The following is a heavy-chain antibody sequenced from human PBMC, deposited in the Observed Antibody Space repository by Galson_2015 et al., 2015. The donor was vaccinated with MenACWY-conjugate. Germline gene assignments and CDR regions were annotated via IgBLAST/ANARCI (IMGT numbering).Heavy chain of an antibody. CDR1: GYTFTSYG. CDR2: ISAYNGNT. D-gene: IGHD3-3*01. CDR3: ARAGPTIFGVVIIGEIDY. V-gene: IGHV1-18*01. Sequence: QSGAEVKKPGASVKVSCKASGYTFTSYGISWVRQAPGQGLEWMGWISAYNGNTNYAQKLQGRVTMTTDTSTSTAYMESRSLRSDDTAVYYCARAGPTIFGVVIIGEIDYWGQGTLVTVSS. J-gene: IGHJ4*02.